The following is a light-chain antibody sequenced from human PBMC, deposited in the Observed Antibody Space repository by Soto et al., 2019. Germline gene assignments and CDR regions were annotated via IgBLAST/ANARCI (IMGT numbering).Light chain of an antibody. CDR2: RTN. CDR3: VLYMGSGIWV. V-gene: IGLV8-61*01. J-gene: IGLJ3*02. Sequence: QTVVTQEPSFSVSPGGTVTLTCGLSSGSVSTSYYPSWYQQTPGQSPRTLIYRTNTRSSGVPDRFSGSILGNKAALTITGAQADDESDYYCVLYMGSGIWVFGGETKLTVL. CDR1: SGSVSTSYY.